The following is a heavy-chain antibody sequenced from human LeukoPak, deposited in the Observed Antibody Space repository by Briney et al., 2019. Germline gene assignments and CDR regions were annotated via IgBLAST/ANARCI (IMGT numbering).Heavy chain of an antibody. D-gene: IGHD4-17*01. J-gene: IGHJ3*01. CDR3: ARGLGSGDYVANAFDF. CDR2: ISGSGSYI. V-gene: IGHV3-21*01. Sequence: GGSLRLSCAASGFIFSSYAMNWVRQAPGRGLEWVSSISGSGSYIHYADSMKGRFTISRDNAKKSVYLHMSRLRAEDTAVYYCARGLGSGDYVANAFDFWGRGTTVSVS. CDR1: GFIFSSYA.